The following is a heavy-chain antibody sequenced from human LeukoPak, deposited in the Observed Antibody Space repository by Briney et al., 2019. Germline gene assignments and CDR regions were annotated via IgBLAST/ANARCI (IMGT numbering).Heavy chain of an antibody. CDR1: GYTFTSCY. Sequence: ASVKVSCKASGYTFTSCYMHWVRQAPGQGLEWMGIINPSGGSTSYAQKFQGRVTMTRDMSTSTVYMELSSLRSEDTAVYYCARGHDSSGYYWGEFDYWGQGTLVTVSS. V-gene: IGHV1-46*01. D-gene: IGHD3-22*01. CDR3: ARGHDSSGYYWGEFDY. J-gene: IGHJ4*02. CDR2: INPSGGST.